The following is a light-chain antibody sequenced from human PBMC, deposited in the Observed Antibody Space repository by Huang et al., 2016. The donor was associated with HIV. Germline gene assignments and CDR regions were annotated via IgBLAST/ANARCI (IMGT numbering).Light chain of an antibody. Sequence: EIVLAQSPGTLSLSPGERATLSCRASQSVSGSNVAWYQQKPGQAPRLLIYGASSRATGIPDRFSGSGSGTDFTLTISRLEPEDFAVYYCQEYETFGPGTKVDIK. CDR2: GAS. CDR1: QSVSGSN. V-gene: IGKV3-20*01. J-gene: IGKJ3*01. CDR3: QEYET.